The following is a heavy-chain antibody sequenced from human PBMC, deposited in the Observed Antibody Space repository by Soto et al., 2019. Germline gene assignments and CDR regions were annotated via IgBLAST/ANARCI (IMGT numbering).Heavy chain of an antibody. CDR1: GGSISSGGYY. V-gene: IGHV4-31*03. CDR3: ARDQLAVAVFDY. Sequence: QVQLQESGPGLVKPSQTLSLTCTVSGGSISSGGYYWSWIRQHPGKGLEWTGYIYYSGSTYYNPSLKSRVNISVDTSKNQFSLKLSSVTAADTAVYYCARDQLAVAVFDYWGQGTLVTVSS. D-gene: IGHD1-1*01. CDR2: IYYSGST. J-gene: IGHJ4*02.